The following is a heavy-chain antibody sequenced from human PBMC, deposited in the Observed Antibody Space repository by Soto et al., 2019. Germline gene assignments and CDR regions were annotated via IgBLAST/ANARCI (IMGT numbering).Heavy chain of an antibody. CDR1: GYTFTSYY. V-gene: IGHV1-46*03. Sequence: GASVKVSCKASGYTFTSYYMHWVRQAPGQGLEWMGIINPSGGSTSYAQKFQGRVTMTRDTSTSTVYMELSSLRSEDTAVYYCARDSSYCSGGSCYVLGYWGQGTLVTVSS. CDR2: INPSGGST. CDR3: ARDSSYCSGGSCYVLGY. J-gene: IGHJ4*02. D-gene: IGHD2-15*01.